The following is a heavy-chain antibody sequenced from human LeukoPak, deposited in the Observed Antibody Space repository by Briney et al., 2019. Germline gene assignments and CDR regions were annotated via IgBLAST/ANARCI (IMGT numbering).Heavy chain of an antibody. D-gene: IGHD2-15*01. V-gene: IGHV3-48*02. J-gene: IGHJ4*02. CDR1: GFTFSRFG. Sequence: GGSLRLSCVASGFTFSRFGMNWVRQAPGKGLEWISYISSSSSAMYYADSVKGRFTISRDNAKNSPYLQMSSLRDEDTAVYYCAQKGGTDHWGQGTLVTVSS. CDR3: AQKGGTDH. CDR2: ISSSSSAM.